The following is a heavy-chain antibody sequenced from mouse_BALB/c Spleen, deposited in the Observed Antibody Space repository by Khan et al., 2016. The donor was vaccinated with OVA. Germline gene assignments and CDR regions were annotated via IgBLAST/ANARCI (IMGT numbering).Heavy chain of an antibody. CDR3: ERIKKVVATCFDY. Sequence: QVQLQESGAELVKAGASVKMSCKASGYTFTSYWMHWVKQRLGQGLEWFAETNPTNGRTYYNEKFKSKATLTVDKSSSTAYMLLSGPTFEDSAVYDCERIKKVVATCFDYWGQGTTVTVSS. J-gene: IGHJ2*01. CDR2: TNPTNGRT. D-gene: IGHD1-1*01. CDR1: GYTFTSYW. V-gene: IGHV1S81*02.